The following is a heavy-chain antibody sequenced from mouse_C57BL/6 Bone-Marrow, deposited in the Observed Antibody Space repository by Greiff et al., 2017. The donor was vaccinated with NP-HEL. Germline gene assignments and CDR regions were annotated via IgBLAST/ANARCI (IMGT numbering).Heavy chain of an antibody. CDR1: GFTFSSYT. J-gene: IGHJ3*01. D-gene: IGHD1-1*01. CDR2: ISGGGGNT. V-gene: IGHV5-9*01. CDR3: ARHRDYYGSSYGEWFAY. Sequence: DVKLVESGGGLVKPGGSLKLSCAASGFTFSSYTMSWVRQTPEKRLEWVATISGGGGNTYYPDSVKGRFTISRDNAKNTLYLQMSSLRSEDTALYYCARHRDYYGSSYGEWFAYWGQGTLVTVSA.